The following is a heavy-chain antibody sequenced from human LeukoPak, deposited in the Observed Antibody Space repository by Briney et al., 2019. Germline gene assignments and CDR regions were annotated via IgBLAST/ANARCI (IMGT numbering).Heavy chain of an antibody. CDR2: ISSSGTPI. CDR3: AREKTACGGDCYDC. D-gene: IGHD2-21*01. J-gene: IGHJ4*02. Sequence: PGGSLTLSCAASGFTFSSYEMNWVRQAPGKGLEWVSYISSSGTPIHYADSVKGRFTISTDNAKNSLFLEMNSLRAEDTAVYYCAREKTACGGDCYDCWGQGTLVTVCS. CDR1: GFTFSSYE. V-gene: IGHV3-48*03.